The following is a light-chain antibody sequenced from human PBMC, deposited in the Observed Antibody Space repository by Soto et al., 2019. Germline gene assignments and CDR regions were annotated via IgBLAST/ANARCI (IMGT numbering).Light chain of an antibody. CDR3: LLYYGGPRV. J-gene: IGLJ2*01. Sequence: QTVVTQEPSLTVSPGETVTLTCASSTGAVTSTYYPNWFQQKPGQAPRALIYNTNNKHSWTPARFSGSLLGGKAALTLSGVQPEDEAEYHCLLYYGGPRVFGGGTKLTVL. V-gene: IGLV7-43*01. CDR1: TGAVTSTYY. CDR2: NTN.